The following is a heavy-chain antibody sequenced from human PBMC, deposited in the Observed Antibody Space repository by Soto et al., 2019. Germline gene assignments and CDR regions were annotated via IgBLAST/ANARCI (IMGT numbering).Heavy chain of an antibody. CDR2: IYYSGST. J-gene: IGHJ6*02. Sequence: LSLTCTVSGGSISSYYWSWIRQPPGKGLEWIGYIYYSGSTNYNPSLKSRVTISVDTSKNQFSLKLSSVTATDTAVYYCARDEPTGYYYYGMDVWGQGTTVTVSS. CDR3: ARDEPTGYYYYGMDV. CDR1: GGSISSYY. D-gene: IGHD3-9*01. V-gene: IGHV4-59*01.